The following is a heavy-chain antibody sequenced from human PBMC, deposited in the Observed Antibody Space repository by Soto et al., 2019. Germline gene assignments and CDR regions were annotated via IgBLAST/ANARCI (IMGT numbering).Heavy chain of an antibody. Sequence: PGGSLTLSCVASGFTFNNYAMTWVRQAPGKGLEWVSAIGGSGGNTYYADSVKGRFTISRDNSKDTLYLQMNSLRVEDTAVYHCAKASGSSSLLGFECWGQGTLVTVSS. CDR2: IGGSGGNT. J-gene: IGHJ4*02. V-gene: IGHV3-23*01. CDR1: GFTFNNYA. D-gene: IGHD6-6*01. CDR3: AKASGSSSLLGFEC.